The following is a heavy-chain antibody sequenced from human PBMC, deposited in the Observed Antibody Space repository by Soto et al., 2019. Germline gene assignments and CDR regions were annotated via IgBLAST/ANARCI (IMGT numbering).Heavy chain of an antibody. D-gene: IGHD2-2*01. CDR1: GYTFTGYY. Sequence: GASVKVSCKASGYTFTGYYMHWVRQAPGQGLEWMGWINPNSGGTNYAQKFQGRVTMTRDTSISTAYMELSRLRSDDTAVYYCARGGAIYCSSTSCYYWFDTWGQGTLVTVSS. CDR2: INPNSGGT. J-gene: IGHJ5*02. CDR3: ARGGAIYCSSTSCYYWFDT. V-gene: IGHV1-2*02.